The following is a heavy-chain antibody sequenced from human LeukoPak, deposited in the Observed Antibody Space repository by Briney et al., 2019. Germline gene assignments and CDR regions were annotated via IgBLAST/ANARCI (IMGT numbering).Heavy chain of an antibody. CDR1: GGSINSGGYS. CDR3: AREGLGGFDV. Sequence: PSQTLSLTCAVSGGSINSGGYSWSWLRQPPGTGLQYLGDIYYTGSTSYSPSLESRVTISRDTSKNHFSLKLTSVTAADTAVYYCAREGLGGFDVWGQGTTVTVSS. V-gene: IGHV4-30-2*01. D-gene: IGHD3/OR15-3a*01. J-gene: IGHJ6*02. CDR2: IYYTGST.